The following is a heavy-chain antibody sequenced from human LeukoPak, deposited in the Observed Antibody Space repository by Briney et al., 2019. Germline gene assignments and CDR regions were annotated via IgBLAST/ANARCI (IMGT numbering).Heavy chain of an antibody. J-gene: IGHJ4*01. CDR1: GYTLIEIS. V-gene: IGHV1-24*01. CDR3: VTAYLGH. CDR2: IDPEDGET. D-gene: IGHD2-21*01. Sequence: ASVKVSCKVSGYTLIEISIYWVRQAPGKGLEWMGGIDPEDGETIYAQKFQGRVTMTEDTSTGTAYMDLSSLTSEDTAVYYCVTAYLGHWGHGTLVIVSS.